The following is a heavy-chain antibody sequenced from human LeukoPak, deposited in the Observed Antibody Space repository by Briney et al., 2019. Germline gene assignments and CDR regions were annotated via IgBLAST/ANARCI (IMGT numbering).Heavy chain of an antibody. CDR2: IYYSGNT. J-gene: IGHJ4*02. CDR1: GVSISSSNSY. V-gene: IGHV4-39*01. CDR3: ARQTGSGLFILP. D-gene: IGHD3/OR15-3a*01. Sequence: SETLSLTCTVSGVSISSSNSYWGWIRQPPGKGLEWIGSIYYSGNTYYNASLKSQVSISIDTSKNQFSLKLTSVTAVDTAVYYCARQTGSGLFILPGGQGTLVTVSS.